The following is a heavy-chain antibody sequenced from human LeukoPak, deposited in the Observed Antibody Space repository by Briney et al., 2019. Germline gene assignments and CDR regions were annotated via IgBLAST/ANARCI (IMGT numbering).Heavy chain of an antibody. CDR2: INSDGSST. Sequence: GGSLRLSCAASGFTFGNYWMHWARQAPGKGLVWVSRINSDGSSTSYADSVKGRFTISRDDAKNTLYLQMNSLRAEDTAVYYCAREGIDPMIDYWGQGTLVTVSS. V-gene: IGHV3-74*01. CDR3: AREGIDPMIDY. D-gene: IGHD2-15*01. CDR1: GFTFGNYW. J-gene: IGHJ4*02.